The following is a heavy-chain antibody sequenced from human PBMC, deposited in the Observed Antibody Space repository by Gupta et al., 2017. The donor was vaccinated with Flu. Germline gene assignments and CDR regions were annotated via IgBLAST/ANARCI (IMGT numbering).Heavy chain of an antibody. CDR1: GGSFSGYY. D-gene: IGHD1-20*01. J-gene: IGHJ6*02. Sequence: QVQLQQWGAGLLKPSETLSLTCAVYGGSFSGYYWSWIRQPPGKGLEWIGEINHSGSTNDNPSLKSRVTISVDTSKNQFSLKLSSVTAADTAVYYCASQGGITGASTQPPYYYYGMDVWGQGTTVTVSS. V-gene: IGHV4-34*01. CDR2: INHSGST. CDR3: ASQGGITGASTQPPYYYYGMDV.